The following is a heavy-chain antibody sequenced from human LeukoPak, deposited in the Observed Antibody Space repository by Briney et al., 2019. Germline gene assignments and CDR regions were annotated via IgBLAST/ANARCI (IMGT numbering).Heavy chain of an antibody. J-gene: IGHJ4*02. V-gene: IGHV6-1*01. CDR2: TYYRSKWYN. D-gene: IGHD3-16*01. Sequence: SQTLSLTCAISGDSVSSNSAAWNWIRQSPSRGLEWLGRTYYRSKWYNDYAVSVIRRITIKPDTSKNQFSLQLNSVTPEDTAVYYCARTSAAKGDLYYFDYWGQGTLVTVSS. CDR1: GDSVSSNSAA. CDR3: ARTSAAKGDLYYFDY.